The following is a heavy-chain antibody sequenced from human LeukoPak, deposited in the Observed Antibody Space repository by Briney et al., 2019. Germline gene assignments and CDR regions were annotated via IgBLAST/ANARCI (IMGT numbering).Heavy chain of an antibody. V-gene: IGHV4-4*02. Sequence: SETLSLTCAVSGGSISSSNWWSWVRQPPGKGLEWIGEIYHSGSTNYNPSLKSRVTISVDKSKNQFSLKLSSVTAADTAVYYCARVGDYCDSSGYYLYYFDYWGQGTLVTVSS. CDR3: ARVGDYCDSSGYYLYYFDY. CDR1: GGSISSSNW. CDR2: IYHSGST. J-gene: IGHJ4*02. D-gene: IGHD3-22*01.